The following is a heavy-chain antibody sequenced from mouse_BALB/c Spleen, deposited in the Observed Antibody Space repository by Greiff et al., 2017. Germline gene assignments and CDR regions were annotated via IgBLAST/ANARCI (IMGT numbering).Heavy chain of an antibody. D-gene: IGHD4-1*01. CDR1: GYTFTSYV. V-gene: IGHV1-14*01. CDR3: ARRDWDQYYFDY. Sequence: EVKLMESGPELVKPGASVKMSCKASGYTFTSYVMHWVKQKPGQGLEWIGYINPYNDGTKYNEKFKGKATLTSDKSSSTAYMELSSLTSEDSAVYYCARRDWDQYYFDYWGQGTTLTVSS. CDR2: INPYNDGT. J-gene: IGHJ2*01.